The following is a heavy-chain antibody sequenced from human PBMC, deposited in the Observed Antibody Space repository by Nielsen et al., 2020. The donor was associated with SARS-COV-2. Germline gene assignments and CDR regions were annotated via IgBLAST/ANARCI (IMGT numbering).Heavy chain of an antibody. CDR2: ISSSGAYT. J-gene: IGHJ1*01. V-gene: IGHV3-11*03. CDR1: GFTFTDSY. CDR3: AKSGYCNGGICYSTEFFQD. D-gene: IGHD2-15*01. Sequence: GGSLRLSCAASGFTFTDSYMSWVRQALGKGLEWISYISSSGAYTNYADSLKGRFTISRDNAKNSIHLQMNSLRAEDTAVYYCAKSGYCNGGICYSTEFFQDWGQGTLVTVSS.